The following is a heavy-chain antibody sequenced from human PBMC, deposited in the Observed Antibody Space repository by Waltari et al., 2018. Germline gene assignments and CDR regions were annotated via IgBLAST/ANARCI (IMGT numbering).Heavy chain of an antibody. CDR3: ARDPGGRYYFDY. V-gene: IGHV3-53*01. J-gene: IGHJ4*02. CDR2: IYSGGNT. D-gene: IGHD1-26*01. Sequence: EVQLVESGGGLIQPGGSLRLSCAASGFTVISTYMSWVRQAPGKGLEWVSVIYSGGNTYYADSVKGRFTISRDNSKNTLYLQMNSLRADDTAVYYCARDPGGRYYFDYWGQGSLVTVSS. CDR1: GFTVISTY.